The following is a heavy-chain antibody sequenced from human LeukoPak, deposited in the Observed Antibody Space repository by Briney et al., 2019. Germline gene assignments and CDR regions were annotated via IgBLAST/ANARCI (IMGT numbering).Heavy chain of an antibody. CDR3: ARAGYYYDSSGYYAEMGFDY. J-gene: IGHJ4*02. Sequence: PGGSLTPSCPASGFTLSSYSMNWVRPPAGNGLEWVSSISSSNSYIYYADSVKGRLTISRDNAKHSLYLQMNSLRAEDTAVYYCARAGYYYDSSGYYAEMGFDYWGQGTLVTVSS. CDR1: GFTLSSYS. V-gene: IGHV3-21*01. CDR2: ISSSNSYI. D-gene: IGHD3-22*01.